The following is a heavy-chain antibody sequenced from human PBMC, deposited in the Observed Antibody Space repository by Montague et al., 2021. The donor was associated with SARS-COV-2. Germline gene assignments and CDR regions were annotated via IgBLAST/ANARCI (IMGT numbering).Heavy chain of an antibody. D-gene: IGHD3-10*01. V-gene: IGHV3-48*02. Sequence: SLRLSCAASGFTFSSYSMNWVRQTPGKGPEWVSYISSSSSTIYYADSVKGRFTISRDNAKNSLYLQMNSLRDEDTAVYYCARDQVLWFGEHAVWGQGTLVTVSS. CDR3: ARDQVLWFGEHAV. CDR2: ISSSSSTI. J-gene: IGHJ4*02. CDR1: GFTFSSYS.